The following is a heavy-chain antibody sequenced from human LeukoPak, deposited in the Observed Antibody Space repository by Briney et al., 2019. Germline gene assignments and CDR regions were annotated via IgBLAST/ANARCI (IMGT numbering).Heavy chain of an antibody. CDR3: ATIKRGSIFGYFDF. Sequence: SETLSLTCTVSGGSISTHYWSWIRQPPGKGLEGIGYVLDSERTKDNPSLKSRATLSPDTSKNQFSLRLTSVTAADSAVYYCATIKRGSIFGYFDFWGQGVLVTVSS. J-gene: IGHJ4*02. V-gene: IGHV4-59*11. D-gene: IGHD5-18*01. CDR1: GGSISTHY. CDR2: VLDSERT.